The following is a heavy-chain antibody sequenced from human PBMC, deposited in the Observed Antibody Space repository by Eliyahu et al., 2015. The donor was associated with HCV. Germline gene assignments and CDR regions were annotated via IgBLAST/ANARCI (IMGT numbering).Heavy chain of an antibody. V-gene: IGHV3-33*01. CDR1: GFTFSSSG. D-gene: IGHD3-3*01. CDR2: IWYDGSNK. Sequence: QVQLVESGGGVVQPGRSLRLSCAASGFTFSSSGMHWXRQAPGKGLEWVAVIWYDGSNKYYADSVKGRFTISRDNSKNTLYLQMNSLRAEDTAVYYCARDLKTASIFGVVQDGMDVWGQGTTVTVSS. J-gene: IGHJ6*02. CDR3: ARDLKTASIFGVVQDGMDV.